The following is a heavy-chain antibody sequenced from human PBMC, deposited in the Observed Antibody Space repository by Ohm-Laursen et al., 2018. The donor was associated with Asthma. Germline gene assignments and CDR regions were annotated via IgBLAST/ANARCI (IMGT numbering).Heavy chain of an antibody. D-gene: IGHD3-22*01. CDR3: ARARRTSYEESSGYYCFDY. V-gene: IGHV4-31*02. J-gene: IGHJ4*02. CDR2: IYYTGNT. CDR1: GGSISNGSYY. Sequence: SQTLSLTCTVSGGSISNGSYYWSWIRQHPGKGLEWIAYIYYTGNTYYNPSLKSRITMSVDTSKNQFSLRLSSVTAADTAVYFCARARRTSYEESSGYYCFDYWGQGTLVTVSS.